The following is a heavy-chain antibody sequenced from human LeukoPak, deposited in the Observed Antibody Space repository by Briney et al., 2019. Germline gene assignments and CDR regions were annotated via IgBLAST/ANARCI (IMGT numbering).Heavy chain of an antibody. CDR3: ARDRRRERLHAFDI. CDR2: IDYSESN. V-gene: IGHV4-59*11. Sequence: SETLSLTCTVSGGTFSRQYWSWIRQPPAKGLDWIAYIDYSESNHYKPSIKSRLTMSVDASKNQVSLKLSSMTAADTAVYYCARDRRRERLHAFDIWGQGTRVTVSS. D-gene: IGHD1-26*01. J-gene: IGHJ3*02. CDR1: GGTFSRQY.